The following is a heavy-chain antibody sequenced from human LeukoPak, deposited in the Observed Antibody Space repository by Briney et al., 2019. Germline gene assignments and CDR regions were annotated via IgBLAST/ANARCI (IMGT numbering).Heavy chain of an antibody. J-gene: IGHJ4*02. CDR2: IYYSGST. CDR1: GGSISSGSYY. V-gene: IGHV4-39*07. CDR3: ARSRTRSLMFDY. D-gene: IGHD3-16*02. Sequence: SETLSLTCTVSGGSISSGSYYWSWIRQPAGKGLEWIGSIYYSGSTYYNPSLKSRVTISVDTSKNQFSLRLSSVTAADTAVYYCARSRTRSLMFDYWGQGTLVTVSS.